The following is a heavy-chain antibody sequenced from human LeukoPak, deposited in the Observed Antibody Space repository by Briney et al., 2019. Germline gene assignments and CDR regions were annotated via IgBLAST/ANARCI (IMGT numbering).Heavy chain of an antibody. J-gene: IGHJ3*02. V-gene: IGHV4-61*01. D-gene: IGHD2-2*01. CDR3: AKAVGDI. CDR1: GVSVSSGSYY. CDR2: IYYSGST. Sequence: SETLSLTCTVSGVSVSSGSYYWSWIRQPPGKGLEWIGYIYYSGSTNYNPSLKSRVTISVDTSKNQFSLKLSSVTAADTAVYYCAKAVGDIWGQGTMVTVSS.